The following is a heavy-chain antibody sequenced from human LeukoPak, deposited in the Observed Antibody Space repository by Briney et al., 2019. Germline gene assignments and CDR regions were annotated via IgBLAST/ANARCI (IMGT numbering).Heavy chain of an antibody. CDR3: AKDGGV. CDR2: ISYDGSNK. J-gene: IGHJ6*03. CDR1: GFTFSSYG. Sequence: PGGSLRLSCAASGFTFSSYGMHWVRQAPGKGLEWVAVISYDGSNKYYADSVKGRFTISRDNSKNTLYLQMNSLRAEDTAVYYCAKDGGVWGKGTTVTVSS. V-gene: IGHV3-30*18.